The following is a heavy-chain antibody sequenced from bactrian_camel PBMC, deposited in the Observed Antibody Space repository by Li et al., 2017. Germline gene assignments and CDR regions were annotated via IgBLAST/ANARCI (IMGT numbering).Heavy chain of an antibody. CDR1: GFPHENYC. J-gene: IGHJ6*01. V-gene: IGHV3S63*01. D-gene: IGHD3*01. Sequence: HVQLVESGGGSVQAGGSLTLSCTNSGFPHENYCMGWFRRQTPGGPREGIATVDKRGELTYADFVKGRFTISQNQAKDTAYLQMDTLKPEDTAMYFCAAEMGLMLRCSERTTFRYWGQGTQVTV. CDR2: VDKRGELT. CDR3: AAEMGLMLRCSERTTFRY.